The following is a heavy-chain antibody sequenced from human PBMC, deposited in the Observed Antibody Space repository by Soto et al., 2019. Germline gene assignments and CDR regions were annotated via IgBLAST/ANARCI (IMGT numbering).Heavy chain of an antibody. CDR1: GYTFTSYY. V-gene: IGHV1-46*01. CDR3: ARVHDTIFGVANYYYYGMDV. D-gene: IGHD3-3*01. CDR2: INPSGGST. J-gene: IGHJ6*02. Sequence: QVQLVQSGAEVKKPGASVKVSCKASGYTFTSYYMHWVRQAPGQGLEWMGIINPSGGSTSYAQKFQGRVTMTRDTSTSTVYMELSSLRSEDTAVYYCARVHDTIFGVANYYYYGMDVWGQGTTVTVSS.